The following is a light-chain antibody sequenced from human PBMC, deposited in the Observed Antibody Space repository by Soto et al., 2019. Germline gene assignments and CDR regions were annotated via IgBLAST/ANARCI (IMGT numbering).Light chain of an antibody. CDR1: SSDVGSYNL. Sequence: QPVLTQPASVSGSPGQSITISCTGTSSDVGSYNLVSWYQQHPGKAPKLMIYEGSKRPSGVSNRFSGSKSGNTASLTISGLQAEDEADYYCCSYAGSSTLCFGTGTKVTVL. V-gene: IGLV2-23*01. CDR3: CSYAGSSTLC. J-gene: IGLJ1*01. CDR2: EGS.